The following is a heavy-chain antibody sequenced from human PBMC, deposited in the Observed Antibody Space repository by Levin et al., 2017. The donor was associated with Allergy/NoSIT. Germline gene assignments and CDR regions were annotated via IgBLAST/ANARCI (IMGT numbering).Heavy chain of an antibody. CDR2: IWHDGSKK. J-gene: IGHJ6*02. V-gene: IGHV3-33*01. CDR3: ARAGAYKDFWSGYFDPSPYYYSGMDF. CDR1: GFIFSTYG. Sequence: GGSLRLSCAASGFIFSTYGMYWVRQPPGKGLEWVSVIWHDGSKKYYTDSVKGRFTISRDNSKNTLYLQMKRLRVEDTAVYYCARAGAYKDFWSGYFDPSPYYYSGMDFWGQGTTVTVSS. D-gene: IGHD3-3*01.